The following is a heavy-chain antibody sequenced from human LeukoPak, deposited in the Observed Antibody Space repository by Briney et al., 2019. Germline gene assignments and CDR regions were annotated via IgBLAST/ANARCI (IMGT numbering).Heavy chain of an antibody. CDR3: ARDGEYSSSSLDY. D-gene: IGHD6-6*01. CDR2: ISSSSTYI. V-gene: IGHV3-21*01. CDR1: GFTFSSYS. J-gene: IGHJ4*02. Sequence: GGSLRLSCAASGFTFSSYSMNWVRQAPGKGLEWASSISSSSTYIYYADSVKGRFTISRDNAKNSLYLQMNSLRAEDTAVYYCARDGEYSSSSLDYWGQGTLVTVSS.